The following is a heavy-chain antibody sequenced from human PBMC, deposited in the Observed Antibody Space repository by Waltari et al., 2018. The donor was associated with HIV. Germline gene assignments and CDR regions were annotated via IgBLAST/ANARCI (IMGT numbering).Heavy chain of an antibody. CDR3: ARGLDILTGYYHWFSDL. D-gene: IGHD3-9*01. CDR2: IYISGSA. V-gene: IGHV4-61*02. J-gene: IGHJ2*01. CDR1: GGSITSGSYY. Sequence: QVQLQESGPGLVKPSQTLSLPCTVPGGSITSGSYYWIWIRQPAGKGLEWIGRIYISGSANYNPSLRSRVTMSLDTSKNQFSLKLTSVTAADTAVYYCARGLDILTGYYHWFSDLWGRGTLVTVSS.